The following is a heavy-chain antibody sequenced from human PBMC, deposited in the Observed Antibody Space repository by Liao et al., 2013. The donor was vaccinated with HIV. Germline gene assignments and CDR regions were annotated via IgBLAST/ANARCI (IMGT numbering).Heavy chain of an antibody. D-gene: IGHD3-3*01. CDR3: ARVGVLTEKGYYYYYYYMTS. CDR2: ISNSGST. J-gene: IGHJ6*03. Sequence: QVQLQESGPGLVKPSETLSLTCNVSGDSISFYYWGWIRQPPGKGLEWIGHISNSGSTNYRPSLKSRVTILLDTSKNQFSLRLSSVTAADTAVYYCARVGVLTEKGYYYYYYYMTSGRRTTVTVSS. CDR1: GDSISFYY. V-gene: IGHV4-59*01.